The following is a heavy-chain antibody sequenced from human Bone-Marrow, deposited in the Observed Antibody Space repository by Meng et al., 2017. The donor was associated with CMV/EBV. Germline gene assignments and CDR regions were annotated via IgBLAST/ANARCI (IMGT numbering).Heavy chain of an antibody. CDR3: SRTHNPSGWYYFDY. V-gene: IGHV1-2*02. CDR1: GYTFTGYY. J-gene: IGHJ4*02. Sequence: ASVKVSCKASGYTFTGYYMHWVRQAPGQGLEWMGWINPNSGGTNYAQKFQGRVTMTRDTSISTVYMELSRLRSDDTAVYYCSRTHNPSGWYYFDYWGQGTLVTVSS. CDR2: INPNSGGT. D-gene: IGHD6-19*01.